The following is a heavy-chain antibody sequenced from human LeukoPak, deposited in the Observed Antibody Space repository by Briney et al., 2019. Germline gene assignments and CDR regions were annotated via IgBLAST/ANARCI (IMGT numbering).Heavy chain of an antibody. Sequence: ASVKVSCKASGYTFTSYGISWVRQAPGQGLEWMGWISAYNGNTNYAQKLQGRVTMTTDTSTSTAYMELRSLRSYDTAVYFCARDFQRFTSRPLWLDCLGQGTLVTVSS. J-gene: IGHJ4*02. D-gene: IGHD3-3*01. V-gene: IGHV1-18*01. CDR1: GYTFTSYG. CDR2: ISAYNGNT. CDR3: ARDFQRFTSRPLWLDC.